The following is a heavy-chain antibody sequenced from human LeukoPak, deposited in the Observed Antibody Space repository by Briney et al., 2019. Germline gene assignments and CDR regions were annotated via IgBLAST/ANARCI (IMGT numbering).Heavy chain of an antibody. CDR3: ARSDSSSWYSLHDY. CDR1: GYTFSSYG. Sequence: GASVKVSCKASGYTFSSYGISRVRQAPGQGLKWMGWISAYSGNTHYAQKFQGRVTMTTDTSTTTAYMELRGLRSDDTAVYYCARSDSSSWYSLHDYWGQGTLVTVSS. CDR2: ISAYSGNT. D-gene: IGHD6-13*01. J-gene: IGHJ4*02. V-gene: IGHV1-18*01.